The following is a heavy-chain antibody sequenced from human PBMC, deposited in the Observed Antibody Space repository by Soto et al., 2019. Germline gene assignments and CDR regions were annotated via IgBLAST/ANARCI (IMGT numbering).Heavy chain of an antibody. V-gene: IGHV3-48*01. CDR2: ISSSSSTI. CDR3: ARDAYCGGDCYHYYYYYGMDV. J-gene: IGHJ6*02. D-gene: IGHD2-21*02. CDR1: GFTFSSYS. Sequence: GGSLRLSCAASGFTFSSYSMNWVRQAPGKGLEWVSYISSSSSTIYYADSVKGRFTISRDNAKNSLYLQMNSLRAEDTAVYYCARDAYCGGDCYHYYYYYGMDVWGQGTTVTVSS.